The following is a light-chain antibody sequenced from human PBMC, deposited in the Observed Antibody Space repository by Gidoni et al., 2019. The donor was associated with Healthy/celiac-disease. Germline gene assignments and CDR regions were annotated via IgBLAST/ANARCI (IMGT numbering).Light chain of an antibody. Sequence: SYELTQHPSVPVSPGQPASIPCSGDKLGDKYACWYQQKPGQSPVLVIYQDSKRPSGIPERFSGSNSGNTATLTISGTQSMDEADYYCQSWDSSINVVFGGGTKLTVL. J-gene: IGLJ2*01. CDR1: KLGDKY. V-gene: IGLV3-1*01. CDR3: QSWDSSINVV. CDR2: QDS.